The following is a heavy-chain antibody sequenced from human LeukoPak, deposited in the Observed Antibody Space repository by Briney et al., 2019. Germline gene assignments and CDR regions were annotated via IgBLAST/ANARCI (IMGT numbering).Heavy chain of an antibody. V-gene: IGHV4-59*08. CDR3: AKMGPAAAGIID. CDR1: GGSISSYY. CDR2: IYYSGST. D-gene: IGHD6-13*01. J-gene: IGHJ4*02. Sequence: TTSETLSLTRTVSGGSISSYYWSWIRQPPGKGLEWIGYIYYSGSTNYNPSLKSRVSISVDRSKNQFSLRLSSVTAADTAVYYCAKMGPAAAGIIDWGQGTLVTVSS.